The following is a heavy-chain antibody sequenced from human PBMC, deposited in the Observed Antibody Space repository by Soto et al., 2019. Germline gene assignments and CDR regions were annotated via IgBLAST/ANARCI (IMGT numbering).Heavy chain of an antibody. Sequence: SETLSLTCTVSGDSFSGYYWSWIRPPAAKGLEWIGRVYTNGHTDYNPSLTSRVSVSVDTSKNQFSLKLRFVTAADTAVYYCAREAAETVGDGYWCDPWGQGILVTVSS. J-gene: IGHJ5*02. D-gene: IGHD6-13*01. CDR1: GDSFSGYY. CDR3: AREAAETVGDGYWCDP. CDR2: VYTNGHT. V-gene: IGHV4-4*07.